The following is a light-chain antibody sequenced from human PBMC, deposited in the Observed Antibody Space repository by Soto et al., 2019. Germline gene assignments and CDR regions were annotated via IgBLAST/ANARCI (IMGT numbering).Light chain of an antibody. J-gene: IGLJ1*01. V-gene: IGLV1-44*01. Sequence: QSVLTQPPSASGTPGQRVTISCSGSSSNIGSNLVNWYQQFPGTAPKLLIYNNNQRPSGVRGRFSGSKSGTSASLAVSGLQSEDEADYYCAAWDDSLNGGVFGTGTKVTVL. CDR2: NNN. CDR1: SSNIGSNL. CDR3: AAWDDSLNGGV.